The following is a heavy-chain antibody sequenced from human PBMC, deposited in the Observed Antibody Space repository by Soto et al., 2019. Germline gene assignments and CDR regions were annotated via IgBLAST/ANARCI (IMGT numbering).Heavy chain of an antibody. J-gene: IGHJ4*02. CDR1: GVPFSSYG. CDR3: ARGSHSPGIAVAGYYY. D-gene: IGHD6-19*01. V-gene: IGHV1-69*01. CDR2: IIPIFGKA. Sequence: QVQLVQSGAEVKKPGSSVKVSCKASGVPFSSYGLSWVRQAPGQGLEWMGGIIPIFGKANYAQKFQGRVTITADESTSTAYMELSRLTSEDTAMYYCARGSHSPGIAVAGYYYWGQGTLVTVSS.